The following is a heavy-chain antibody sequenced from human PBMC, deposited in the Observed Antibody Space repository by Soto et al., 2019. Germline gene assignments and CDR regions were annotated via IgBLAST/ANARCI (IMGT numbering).Heavy chain of an antibody. D-gene: IGHD2-15*01. CDR1: GFTFGDYT. CDR3: AKDGIAWH. Sequence: GGSLRLSCTASGFTFGDYTMHWFRQAPGKGLEWVSLITWDGINIEYADSVRGRFTISRDNSKNSLYLQMNGLRHEDTAFYYCAKDGIAWHWGQGTLVTVSS. J-gene: IGHJ4*02. CDR2: ITWDGINI. V-gene: IGHV3-43*01.